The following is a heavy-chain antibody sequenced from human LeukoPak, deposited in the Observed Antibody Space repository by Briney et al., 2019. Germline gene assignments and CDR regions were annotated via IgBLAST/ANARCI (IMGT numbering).Heavy chain of an antibody. CDR1: GGSISSGSYY. CDR3: ARVVVPAAPADWFDP. Sequence: SETLSLTCTVSGGSISSGSYYWSWIRQPAGKGLEWIGRIYTSGSTNYNPSLKSRVTISVDTSKNQFSLKLSSVTAADTSVYYCARVVVPAAPADWFDPWGQGTLVTVSS. D-gene: IGHD2-2*01. J-gene: IGHJ5*02. CDR2: IYTSGST. V-gene: IGHV4-61*02.